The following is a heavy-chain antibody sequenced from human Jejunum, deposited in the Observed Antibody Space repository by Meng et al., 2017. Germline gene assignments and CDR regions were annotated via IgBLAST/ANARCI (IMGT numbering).Heavy chain of an antibody. CDR2: INAYNGNT. J-gene: IGHJ4*02. D-gene: IGHD3-10*01. CDR3: ARDGVSFTMVRGGRY. CDR1: GNRFTSSG. Sequence: QVRMVQSAAEMRKPGASVKVSCTASGNRFTSSGISWVRQAPGQGLEWMGWINAYNGNTNYAQKIQGRVTMTTDTSTSTAYMELRSLRSDDTAVYYCARDGVSFTMVRGGRYWGQGTLVTVSS. V-gene: IGHV1-18*01.